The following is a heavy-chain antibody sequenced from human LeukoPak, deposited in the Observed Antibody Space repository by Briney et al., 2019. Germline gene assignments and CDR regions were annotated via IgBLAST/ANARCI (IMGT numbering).Heavy chain of an antibody. CDR2: IYYSGNT. Sequence: SETLSLTCTVSGGSISSYYWSWIRQPPGKGLEWIGYIYYSGNTNYNPSLKSRVTISVVTSKNQFSLKLSSVTAADTAVYYCARIHSGSYSYFDYWGQGTLVTVSS. V-gene: IGHV4-59*13. CDR3: ARIHSGSYSYFDY. CDR1: GGSISSYY. J-gene: IGHJ4*02. D-gene: IGHD1-26*01.